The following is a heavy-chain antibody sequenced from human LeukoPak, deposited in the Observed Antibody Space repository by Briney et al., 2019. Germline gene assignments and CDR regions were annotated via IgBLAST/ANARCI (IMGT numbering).Heavy chain of an antibody. D-gene: IGHD3-10*01. J-gene: IGHJ6*03. CDR3: ARDKGNLWFGGYYYYMDV. V-gene: IGHV4-59*01. CDR1: GGSISSYY. Sequence: SETLSLTCTVSGGSISSYYWSWIRQPPGKGLEWIGYIYYGGSTNYNPSLKSRVTISVDTSKNQFSLKLSSVTAADTAVYYCARDKGNLWFGGYYYYMDVWGKGTTVTVSS. CDR2: IYYGGST.